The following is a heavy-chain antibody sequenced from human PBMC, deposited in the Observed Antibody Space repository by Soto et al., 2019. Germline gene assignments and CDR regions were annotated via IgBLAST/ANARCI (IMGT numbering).Heavy chain of an antibody. CDR3: AKDLRVYYYYYMDV. J-gene: IGHJ6*03. CDR2: ISWNSGSI. V-gene: IGHV3-9*01. Sequence: EVQLVESGGGLVQPGRSLRLSCAASGFTFDDYAMHWVRQAPGKGLEWVSGISWNSGSIGYADSVKGRFTISRDNAKNSLYLQMNSLRAEDTALYYCAKDLRVYYYYYMDVWGKGTTVTVSS. CDR1: GFTFDDYA.